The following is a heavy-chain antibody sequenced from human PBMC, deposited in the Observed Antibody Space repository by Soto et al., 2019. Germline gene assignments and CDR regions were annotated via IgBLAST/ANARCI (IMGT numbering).Heavy chain of an antibody. Sequence: QVQLVESGGGVVQPGRSLRLSCAASGFTFSSYGMHWVRQAPGKGLEWVAVIWYDGSNKYYADSVKGRFTISRDNSKNPLYLQMHSLRAEDKAVYYCAREGGYDFQSAYDFDYWGQGTLVTVCS. V-gene: IGHV3-33*01. CDR1: GFTFSSYG. D-gene: IGHD3-3*01. J-gene: IGHJ4*02. CDR2: IWYDGSNK. CDR3: AREGGYDFQSAYDFDY.